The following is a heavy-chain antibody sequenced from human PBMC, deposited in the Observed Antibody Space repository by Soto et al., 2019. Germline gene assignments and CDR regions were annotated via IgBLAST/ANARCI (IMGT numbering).Heavy chain of an antibody. CDR2: INHSGST. D-gene: IGHD3-10*01. CDR1: GGSFSGYY. J-gene: IGHJ6*02. CDR3: ARVARGGGSSVGGMDV. Sequence: PWETLSLTCAVYGGSFSGYYWSWIRQPPGKGLEWIGKINHSGSTNYNPSLKSRVTISVDTSKNQFSLKLSSVTAADTAVYYCARVARGGGSSVGGMDVWGQGTTVTVSS. V-gene: IGHV4-34*01.